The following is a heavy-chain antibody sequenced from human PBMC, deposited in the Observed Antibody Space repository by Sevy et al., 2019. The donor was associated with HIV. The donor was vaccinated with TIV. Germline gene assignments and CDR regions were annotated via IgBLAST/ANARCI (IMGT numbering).Heavy chain of an antibody. D-gene: IGHD3-16*01. CDR1: GFTFSSYE. J-gene: IGHJ3*02. CDR2: ISSSGSTI. Sequence: GGSLRLSCAASGFTFSSYEMNWVRQAPGKGLEGVSYISSSGSTIYYADSVKGRFTISRDNAKNSLYLQMNSLRAEDTAVYYCARMGGYLNAFDIWGQGTMVTVSS. V-gene: IGHV3-48*03. CDR3: ARMGGYLNAFDI.